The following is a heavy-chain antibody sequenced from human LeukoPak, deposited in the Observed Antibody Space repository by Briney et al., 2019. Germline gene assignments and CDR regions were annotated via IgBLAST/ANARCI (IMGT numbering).Heavy chain of an antibody. D-gene: IGHD2-2*01. CDR1: GFTISSYA. CDR3: AKGFQGVGIVVVPAAIDY. CDR2: INGSGGST. Sequence: GGSLRLSCAASGFTISSYAMSWVRQAPGKGLEGVSAINGSGGSTYYADSVKGRFTISRDNSKNTLYLQMNSLRAEDTAVYYCAKGFQGVGIVVVPAAIDYWGQGTLVTVSS. V-gene: IGHV3-23*01. J-gene: IGHJ4*02.